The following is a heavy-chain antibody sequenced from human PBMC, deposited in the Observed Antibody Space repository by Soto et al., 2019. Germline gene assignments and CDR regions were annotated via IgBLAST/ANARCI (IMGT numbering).Heavy chain of an antibody. Sequence: EVQLLESGGGLVQPGGSLRLSCAASGFTISSNTMSWVRQAPGKGLQWVSTSSGSGGSTYYADSVKGRFTISRDNYDNGLNLQRTSLRVEDTAVYYCAQEGGRAWELWFGEGDNRGQGTLVTVSS. CDR3: AQEGGRAWELWFGEGDN. CDR2: SSGSGGST. J-gene: IGHJ4*02. D-gene: IGHD3-10*01. V-gene: IGHV3-23*01. CDR1: GFTISSNT.